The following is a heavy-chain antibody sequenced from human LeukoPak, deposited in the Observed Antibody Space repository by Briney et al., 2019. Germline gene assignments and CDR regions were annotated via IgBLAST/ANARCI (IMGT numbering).Heavy chain of an antibody. J-gene: IGHJ4*02. Sequence: GASVKVSCMASGYTFTSYFMHWVRQAPGQGLEWMGIINPSRGSPNYAQKFQGRIIVTRDTSTSTVYMELSSLRSEDTAVYYCAREVRTGVGATDSWGQGTLVTVSS. D-gene: IGHD1-26*01. V-gene: IGHV1-46*01. CDR3: AREVRTGVGATDS. CDR1: GYTFTSYF. CDR2: INPSRGSP.